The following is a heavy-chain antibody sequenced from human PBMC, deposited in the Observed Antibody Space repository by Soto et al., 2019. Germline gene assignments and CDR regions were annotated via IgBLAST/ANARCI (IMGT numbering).Heavy chain of an antibody. CDR3: ARRYRPWLVQGPEDFDY. J-gene: IGHJ4*02. Sequence: GESLKISCKGSGYSFTSYWISWVRQMPGKGLEWMGRIDPSDSYTNYSPSFQGHVTISADKSISTAYLQWSSLKASDTAMYYCARRYRPWLVQGPEDFDYWGQGTLVTVSS. D-gene: IGHD6-19*01. V-gene: IGHV5-10-1*01. CDR1: GYSFTSYW. CDR2: IDPSDSYT.